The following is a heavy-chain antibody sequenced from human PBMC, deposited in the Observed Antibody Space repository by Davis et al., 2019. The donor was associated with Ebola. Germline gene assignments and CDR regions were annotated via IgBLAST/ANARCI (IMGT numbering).Heavy chain of an antibody. V-gene: IGHV3-53*01. J-gene: IGHJ6*02. CDR1: EFTFTNYA. CDR3: ARRPKAAAGFTFYYYGMDG. Sequence: GESLKISCAASEFTFTNYAMTWVRQAPGKGLEWVSVIYSGGSTYYADSVKGRFTISRDNSKNTLYLQMNSLRAEDTAVYYCARRPKAAAGFTFYYYGMDGWGQRTTVTLSS. CDR2: IYSGGST. D-gene: IGHD6-13*01.